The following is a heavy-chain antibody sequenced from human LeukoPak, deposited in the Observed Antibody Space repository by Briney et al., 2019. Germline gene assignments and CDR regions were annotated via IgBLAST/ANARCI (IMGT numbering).Heavy chain of an antibody. Sequence: ASVKVSCKASGYTFTGYYMHWVRQAPGQGLEWMGWISPNSGGTNYAQKFQGRVTMTRDTSISTAYMELSMLRSDDTAVYYCARDRGTGAFGSGWYWFDPWGQGTLVTVSS. V-gene: IGHV1-2*02. CDR1: GYTFTGYY. J-gene: IGHJ5*02. D-gene: IGHD6-19*01. CDR3: ARDRGTGAFGSGWYWFDP. CDR2: ISPNSGGT.